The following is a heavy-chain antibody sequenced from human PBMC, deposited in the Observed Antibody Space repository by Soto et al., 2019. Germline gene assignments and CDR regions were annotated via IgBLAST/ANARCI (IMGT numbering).Heavy chain of an antibody. CDR1: GGSISSSSYY. CDR3: ARQNYYGSGSYYREAQADFDY. J-gene: IGHJ4*02. D-gene: IGHD3-10*01. V-gene: IGHV4-39*01. Sequence: QLQLQESGPGLVKPSETLSLTCTVSGGSISSSSYYWGWIRQPPGKGLEWIGSIYYSGSTYYNPSLKSRVTISVDTSKNQFSLKLSSVTAADTAVYYCARQNYYGSGSYYREAQADFDYWGQGTLVTVSS. CDR2: IYYSGST.